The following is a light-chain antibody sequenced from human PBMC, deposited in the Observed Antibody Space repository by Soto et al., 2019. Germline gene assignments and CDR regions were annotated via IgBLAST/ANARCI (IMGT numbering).Light chain of an antibody. CDR1: QSVYSSY. J-gene: IGKJ1*01. V-gene: IGKV3-20*01. CDR2: DAS. CDR3: HQYGSSPWT. Sequence: EIMLTQSPGTLSLSPGERATLSCRASQSVYSSYLAWYQQRPGQAPRLLFYDASIRATGIPDRFSGSRSGTDFSLTISRLEPEDFAVYYCHQYGSSPWTFGQGTKVEIK.